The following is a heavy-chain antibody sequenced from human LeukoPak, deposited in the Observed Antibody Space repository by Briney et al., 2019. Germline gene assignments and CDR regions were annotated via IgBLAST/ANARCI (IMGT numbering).Heavy chain of an antibody. CDR1: GLTLSSNG. D-gene: IGHD6-19*01. CDR3: AKKGYSNGGRDSYYFDY. Sequence: PGRCLRLSCAASGLTLSSNGMHWVRQPPSDGLEWVAFIRSDGSNKYYADSVKGRFTISRDNSKLYLQMNSLRAEDTAVYYCAKKGYSNGGRDSYYFDYWGQGTLVTVSS. J-gene: IGHJ4*02. CDR2: IRSDGSNK. V-gene: IGHV3-30*02.